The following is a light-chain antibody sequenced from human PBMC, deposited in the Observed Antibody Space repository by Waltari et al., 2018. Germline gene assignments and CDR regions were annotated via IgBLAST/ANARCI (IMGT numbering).Light chain of an antibody. CDR1: SSNIGSNF. CDR3: AAWDDSLNGVV. Sequence: QSVMTQPPSASATPGQRVIISCSGSSSNIGSNFVYWYQHFPGTAPKLLIYRNNQLHSGVPDRSSWCKSGTSASLAISGLLSEDEAGYYCAAWDDSLNGVVFGGGTKLTVL. V-gene: IGLV1-47*01. CDR2: RNN. J-gene: IGLJ3*02.